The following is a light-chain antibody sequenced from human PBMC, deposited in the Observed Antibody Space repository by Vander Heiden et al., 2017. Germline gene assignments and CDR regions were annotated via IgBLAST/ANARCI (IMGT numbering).Light chain of an antibody. V-gene: IGKV4-1*01. Sequence: DIVMTQSPDSLAVSLGERATNNCKSSQSVLYSSNNKNYLAWYQQKPGQPPKLLIYWASTRESGVPDRFSGSGSGTDFTLTISSLQAEDVAVYYCQQDYSTPLTFGQGTKLEIK. J-gene: IGKJ2*01. CDR2: WAS. CDR3: QQDYSTPLT. CDR1: QSVLYSSNNKNY.